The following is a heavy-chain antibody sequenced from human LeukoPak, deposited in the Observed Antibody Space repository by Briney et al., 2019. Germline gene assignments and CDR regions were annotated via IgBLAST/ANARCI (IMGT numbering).Heavy chain of an antibody. J-gene: IGHJ5*02. Sequence: GGSLRLSCAASGFTFSSYEMKWVRQAPGKGLEWVSYISSSGRTIYYADSVKGRFTITRDNAKNSLYLQMNSLRAEDTAVYYCGRGLWFDPWGQGTLVTVSS. CDR2: ISSSGRTI. V-gene: IGHV3-48*03. CDR1: GFTFSSYE. CDR3: GRGLWFDP.